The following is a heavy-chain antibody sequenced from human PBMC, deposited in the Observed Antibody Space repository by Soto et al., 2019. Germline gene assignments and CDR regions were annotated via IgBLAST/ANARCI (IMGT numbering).Heavy chain of an antibody. CDR3: ARGGGSDYYYYDMDV. D-gene: IGHD3-16*01. Sequence: QVQLVQSGAEVKKPGSSVKVSCKASGGTFSSNTISWVRQAPGQGLEWMGRIIPILGIANYAQKFQGRVTITADKSTSTAYMELSSLRSEDTAVYYCARGGGSDYYYYDMDVWVKGTPVTVSS. CDR1: GGTFSSNT. J-gene: IGHJ6*03. CDR2: IIPILGIA. V-gene: IGHV1-69*02.